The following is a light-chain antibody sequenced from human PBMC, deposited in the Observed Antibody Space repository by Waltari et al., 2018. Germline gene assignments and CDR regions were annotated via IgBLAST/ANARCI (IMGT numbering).Light chain of an antibody. CDR3: QQYSTFPPT. Sequence: DIQMTQSPSSLSPSVGYRVILTCRASQAISTFLAWFQLKPGKAPKSLIYAASTLQTGVSSNFSGSGSGTDFTLTISSLQPGDCATYYCQQYSTFPPTFGGGTRVEI. V-gene: IGKV1-16*02. CDR2: AAS. J-gene: IGKJ4*01. CDR1: QAISTF.